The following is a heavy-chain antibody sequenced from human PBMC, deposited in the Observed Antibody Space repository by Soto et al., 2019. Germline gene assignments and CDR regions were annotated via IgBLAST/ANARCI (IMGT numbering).Heavy chain of an antibody. D-gene: IGHD1-26*01. CDR1: GGSISSYY. V-gene: IGHV4-59*01. CDR2: IYYSGST. Sequence: PSETLSLTCTVSGGSISSYYWSWIRQPPGKGLEWIGYIYYSGSTSYNPSLKSRATISVDTSKNQFSLKLSSVTAADTAVYYCARELGVTYAFDIWGQGTMVTVSS. CDR3: ARELGVTYAFDI. J-gene: IGHJ3*02.